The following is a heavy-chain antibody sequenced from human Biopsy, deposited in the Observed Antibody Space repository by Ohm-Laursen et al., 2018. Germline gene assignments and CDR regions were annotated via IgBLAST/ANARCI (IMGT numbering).Heavy chain of an antibody. Sequence: SLRLSCSASGFTFSVYAMHWVRQAPGKGLEWVSIIWYAGSNEYYADSVKGRFTISRDNSKNTVFLQMSSLRAEDTGVYYCARDPIVGSKADGMDVWGQGTTVTVSS. V-gene: IGHV3-33*01. CDR2: IWYAGSNE. CDR3: ARDPIVGSKADGMDV. CDR1: GFTFSVYA. D-gene: IGHD1-26*01. J-gene: IGHJ6*02.